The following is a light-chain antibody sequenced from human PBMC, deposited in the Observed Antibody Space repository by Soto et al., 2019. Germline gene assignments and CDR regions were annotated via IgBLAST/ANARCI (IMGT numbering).Light chain of an antibody. CDR3: QTWATGIQV. J-gene: IGLJ2*01. Sequence: QAVVTQSPSASASLGASVKLTCTLSRGHNTYSIAWHQQQPEKGPRFLMKLKSDGSHSRGDGIPDRFSGSSSGAERYLTISSLQSEDEADYYCQTWATGIQVFGGGTKVTVL. CDR1: RGHNTYS. V-gene: IGLV4-69*01. CDR2: LKSDGSH.